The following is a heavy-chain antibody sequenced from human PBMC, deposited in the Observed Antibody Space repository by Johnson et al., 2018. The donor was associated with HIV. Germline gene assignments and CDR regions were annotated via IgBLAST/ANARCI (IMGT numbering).Heavy chain of an antibody. CDR2: ISYDGSNK. V-gene: IGHV3-30*04. Sequence: QVQLVESGGGVVQPGRSLRLSCAASGFTFSSYAMHWVRQAPGKGLEWVAVISYDGSNKYYADSVKGGFTISRDNSKNTLYLQMNSLRAEDTAAYYCAKDKEYSSSPGAFDIWGQGTMVTVSS. D-gene: IGHD6-6*01. J-gene: IGHJ3*02. CDR1: GFTFSSYA. CDR3: AKDKEYSSSPGAFDI.